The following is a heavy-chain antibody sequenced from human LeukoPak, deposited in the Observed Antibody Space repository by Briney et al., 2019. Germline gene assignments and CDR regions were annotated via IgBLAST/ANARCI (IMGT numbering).Heavy chain of an antibody. J-gene: IGHJ4*02. CDR2: IYTSGST. CDR3: ARHYSYCSGGSCYPYYFDY. D-gene: IGHD2-15*01. CDR1: GGSISSGSYY. V-gene: IGHV4-61*02. Sequence: SETLSLTCTVSGGSISSGSYYWSWIRQPAGKGLEWIGRIYTSGSTNYNPSLKSRVTISVDTSKNQFSLKLSSVTAADTAVYYCARHYSYCSGGSCYPYYFDYWGQGTLVTVSS.